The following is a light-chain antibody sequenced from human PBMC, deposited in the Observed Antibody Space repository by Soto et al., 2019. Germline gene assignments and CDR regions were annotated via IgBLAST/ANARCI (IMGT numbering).Light chain of an antibody. J-gene: IGKJ2*01. CDR2: ATS. CDR3: QQDYDIPHT. V-gene: IGKV1-39*01. CDR1: QSIGPF. Sequence: EIEVTQSPSSLSTSIGDKVTITCRASQSIGPFLNWYQQKPGQAPNLIIYATSTLLSGVPTRFTGSGSGTDFTLTITNLHAQDLADYFCQQDYDIPHTFGEGTSLEI.